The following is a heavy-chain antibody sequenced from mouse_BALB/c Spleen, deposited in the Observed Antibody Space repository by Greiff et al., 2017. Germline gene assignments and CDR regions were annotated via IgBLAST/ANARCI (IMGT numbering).Heavy chain of an antibody. CDR2: IDPENGNT. V-gene: IGHV14-1*02. CDR1: GFNIKDYY. J-gene: IGHJ3*01. CDR3: ASGGYRFAY. D-gene: IGHD1-1*02. Sequence: VQLQQSVAELVRPGALVKLSCKASGFNIKDYYMHWVKQRPEQGLEWIGWIDPENGNTIYDPKFQGKASITADTSSNTAYLQLSSLTSEDTAVYYCASGGYRFAYWGQGTLVTVSA.